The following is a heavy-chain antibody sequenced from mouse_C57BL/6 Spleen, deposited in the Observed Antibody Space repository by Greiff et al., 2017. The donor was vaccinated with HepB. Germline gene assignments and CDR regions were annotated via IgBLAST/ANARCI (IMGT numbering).Heavy chain of an antibody. CDR3: ARDEEAQAPFAY. CDR2: ISDGGSYT. J-gene: IGHJ3*01. V-gene: IGHV5-4*01. D-gene: IGHD3-2*02. Sequence: EVHLVESGGGLVKPGGSLKLSCAASGFTFSSYAMSWVRQTPEKRLEWVATISDGGSYTYYPDNVKGRFTISRDNAKNNLYLQMSHLKSEDTAMYYWARDEEAQAPFAYWGQGTLVTVSA. CDR1: GFTFSSYA.